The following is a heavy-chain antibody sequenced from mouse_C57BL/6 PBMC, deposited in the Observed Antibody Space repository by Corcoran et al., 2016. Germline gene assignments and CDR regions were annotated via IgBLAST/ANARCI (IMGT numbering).Heavy chain of an antibody. D-gene: IGHD1-1*01. V-gene: IGHV9-3*01. CDR1: GYTFTTYG. J-gene: IGHJ1*02. CDR2: INTYSGVP. CDR3: ARSDYYYGSSHWYFDV. Sequence: QIQLVQSGPELKKPGETVKISCKASGYTFTTYGMCWVKQAPGKGLKWMGWINTYSGVPTYADDFKGGVAFSLETSASPAYWQINNRKYEDTATYFGARSDYYYGSSHWYFDVWGTGTTLTVSS.